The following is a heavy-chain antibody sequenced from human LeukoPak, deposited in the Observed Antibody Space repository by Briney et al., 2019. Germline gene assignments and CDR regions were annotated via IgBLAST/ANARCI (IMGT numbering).Heavy chain of an antibody. D-gene: IGHD5-24*01. V-gene: IGHV3-23*01. J-gene: IGHJ4*02. CDR2: ISGGGGST. CDR1: GFTFSSYG. CDR3: AKGRRDAYNVDFDY. Sequence: GGSLRLSCATSGFTFSSYGMHWVRQAPGKGLEWVSTISGGGGSTYYADSVKGRFTISRDNSKNTLYLQMNSLRAEDTAVSYCAKGRRDAYNVDFDYWGQGTLVTVSS.